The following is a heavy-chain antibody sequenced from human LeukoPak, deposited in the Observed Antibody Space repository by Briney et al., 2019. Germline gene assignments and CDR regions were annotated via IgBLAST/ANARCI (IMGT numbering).Heavy chain of an antibody. Sequence: ASVKVSCKASGYTFTGYYMHWVRQAPGQGLEWMGWINPNSGGTNYAQKFQGRVTMTRDTSISTAYMELSRLRSDDTAVYYCARDRAVVVVAAPLKNDYWGQGTLVTVSS. V-gene: IGHV1-2*02. CDR1: GYTFTGYY. CDR2: INPNSGGT. CDR3: ARDRAVVVVAAPLKNDY. J-gene: IGHJ4*02. D-gene: IGHD2-15*01.